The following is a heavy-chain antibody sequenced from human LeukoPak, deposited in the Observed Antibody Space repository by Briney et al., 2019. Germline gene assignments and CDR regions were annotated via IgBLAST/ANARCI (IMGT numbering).Heavy chain of an antibody. Sequence: SETLSLTCTVSGGSISSYYWSWIRQPPGKGLEWIGSIYYSGSTYYNPSLKSRVTISVDTSKNQFSLKLSSVTAADTAVYYCARRGIAVAGYFDYWGQGTLVTVSS. D-gene: IGHD6-19*01. V-gene: IGHV4-59*05. J-gene: IGHJ4*02. CDR1: GGSISSYY. CDR3: ARRGIAVAGYFDY. CDR2: IYYSGST.